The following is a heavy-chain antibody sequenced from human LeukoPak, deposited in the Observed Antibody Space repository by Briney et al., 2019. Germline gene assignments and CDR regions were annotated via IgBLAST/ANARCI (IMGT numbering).Heavy chain of an antibody. CDR3: ARENGGSSWKTYYYYYMDV. D-gene: IGHD6-13*01. J-gene: IGHJ6*03. Sequence: GGSLRLSCAASGFTFSSYEMNWVRQAPGKGLEWVSYISSSGSTIYYADSVKGRFTISRGNAKNSLYLQMNSLRAEDTAVYYCARENGGSSWKTYYYYYMDVWGKGTTVTVSS. CDR1: GFTFSSYE. V-gene: IGHV3-48*03. CDR2: ISSSGSTI.